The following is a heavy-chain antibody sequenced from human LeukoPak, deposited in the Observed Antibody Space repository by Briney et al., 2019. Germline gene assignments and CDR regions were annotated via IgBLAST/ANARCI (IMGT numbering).Heavy chain of an antibody. Sequence: SETLSLTCAVSGGSMNDHYWSWIRQAAGTGLEYIGRVYTSGSTEYSPSLKSPVTMSIDTSKNQFSMNLDSVTAADTAVYYCARDSTPTTLGATVRDAFDVWGHGTMVTVSS. CDR2: VYTSGST. D-gene: IGHD1-26*01. J-gene: IGHJ3*01. CDR3: ARDSTPTTLGATVRDAFDV. V-gene: IGHV4-4*07. CDR1: GGSMNDHY.